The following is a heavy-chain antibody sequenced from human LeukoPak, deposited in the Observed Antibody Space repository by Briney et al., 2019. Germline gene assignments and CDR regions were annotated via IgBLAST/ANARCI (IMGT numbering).Heavy chain of an antibody. CDR1: GFSFSDHY. J-gene: IGHJ4*02. CDR3: TRVRLGAATRYFDY. V-gene: IGHV3-72*01. D-gene: IGHD1-26*01. CDR2: IKNKANSYGK. Sequence: GGSLRLSCAASGFSFSDHYMDWVRLAPGKGLEWVGRIKNKANSYGKDYAASVKGRFTISRDDSKDSLYLQMNSLRSEDTALYSCTRVRLGAATRYFDYWGQGTLVTVSS.